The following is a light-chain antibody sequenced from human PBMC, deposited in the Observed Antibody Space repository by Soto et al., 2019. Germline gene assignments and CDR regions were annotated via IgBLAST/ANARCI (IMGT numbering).Light chain of an antibody. J-gene: IGKJ1*01. V-gene: IGKV4-1*01. CDR2: WAS. CDR1: QSVLYSANNKNC. Sequence: DIVMTQSPDSLSVSLGERATINCKSSQSVLYSANNKNCIAWYQQKPGQPPKLLLYWASTRESGVPDRLSGSGSGTDFTLTTSSLQAEDVAVYYCQQYYSTPRTFGQGTKVEIK. CDR3: QQYYSTPRT.